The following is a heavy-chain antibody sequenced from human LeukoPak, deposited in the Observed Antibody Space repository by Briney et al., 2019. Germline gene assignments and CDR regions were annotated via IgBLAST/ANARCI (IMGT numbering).Heavy chain of an antibody. Sequence: KPSETLSLTCAVYGGSFSGYYWSWIRQPPGKGLEWIGEINHSGSTNYNPSLKSRVTISVDTSKNQFSLKLSSVTAADTAVYYCARLFSANDYGGYDALPPFDYWGQGTLVTVS. D-gene: IGHD4-17*01. CDR1: GGSFSGYY. V-gene: IGHV4-34*01. CDR3: ARLFSANDYGGYDALPPFDY. CDR2: INHSGST. J-gene: IGHJ4*02.